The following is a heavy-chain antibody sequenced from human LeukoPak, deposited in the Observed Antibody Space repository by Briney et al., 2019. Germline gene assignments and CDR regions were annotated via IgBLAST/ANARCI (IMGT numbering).Heavy chain of an antibody. CDR1: GYTFSTCD. CDR3: ARVRGSISH. D-gene: IGHD1-1*01. CDR2: MNPNSGNT. Sequence: GASVKVSCKASGYTFSTCDINWVRQATGQGLEWMGWMNPNSGNTGFAHKFQGRVTMTRDTSINTAYMELSSLRSEDTAVYYCARVRGSISHWGQGTLVTVSS. J-gene: IGHJ4*02. V-gene: IGHV1-8*01.